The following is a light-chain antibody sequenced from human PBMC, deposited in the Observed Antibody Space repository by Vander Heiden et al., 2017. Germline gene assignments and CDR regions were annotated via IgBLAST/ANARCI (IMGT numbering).Light chain of an antibody. J-gene: IGKJ4*01. V-gene: IGKV1-9*01. Sequence: DIQLTHSPSSLSPSVRDRVPIARRARQGIAANFARYQQKPEKATKLLIYAASTVQSRVPSRFSSSGSRTEFTLTISSLQPEDFATYCCQQISSHPLTFGEGTKVEIK. CDR3: QQISSHPLT. CDR2: AAS. CDR1: QGIAAN.